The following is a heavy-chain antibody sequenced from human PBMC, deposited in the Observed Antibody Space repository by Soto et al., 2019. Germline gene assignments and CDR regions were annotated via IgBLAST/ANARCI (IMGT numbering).Heavy chain of an antibody. CDR2: IKFDGSVK. V-gene: IGHV3-7*03. CDR3: VKDGGYCSSSTCYSPRNHYFDS. CDR1: GFPFSSYA. Sequence: GGSLRLSCAASGFPFSSYAMSWVRQAPGKGPEWVANIKFDGSVKQYVDSVRGRFSISRDNSRNSLFLQMNSLRAGDTAIYYCVKDGGYCSSSTCYSPRNHYFDSWGQGTLVTVSS. D-gene: IGHD2-2*01. J-gene: IGHJ4*02.